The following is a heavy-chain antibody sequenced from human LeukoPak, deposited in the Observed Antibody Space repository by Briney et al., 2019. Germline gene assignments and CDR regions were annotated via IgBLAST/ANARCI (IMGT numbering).Heavy chain of an antibody. V-gene: IGHV1-18*01. Sequence: ASVKVSCKASGYTFTHSGINWVRQAPGQGLEWMGWTNPDNGNTNYAQKFQGRVSITTDTSTRTAYMELRSLRSDDTAVYYCARDHRLTTMVRGVITHLSGWFDPWGQGTLVTVSS. D-gene: IGHD3-10*01. CDR2: TNPDNGNT. J-gene: IGHJ5*02. CDR3: ARDHRLTTMVRGVITHLSGWFDP. CDR1: GYTFTHSG.